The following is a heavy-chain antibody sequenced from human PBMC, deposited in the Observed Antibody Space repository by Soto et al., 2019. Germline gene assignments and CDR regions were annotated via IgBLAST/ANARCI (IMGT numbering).Heavy chain of an antibody. V-gene: IGHV3-30-3*01. CDR2: ISYDGSNK. CDR3: ARDRIAARPHGQYYDYGMDV. J-gene: IGHJ6*02. CDR1: GFTFSSYA. D-gene: IGHD6-6*01. Sequence: QVQLVESGGGVVQPGRSLRLSCAASGFTFSSYAMHWVRLAPGKGLEGVAVISYDGSNKYNADSVKGRFTISRDNSKNTLYLQMNSLRAEDTAVYYCARDRIAARPHGQYYDYGMDVWGQGTTVTVSS.